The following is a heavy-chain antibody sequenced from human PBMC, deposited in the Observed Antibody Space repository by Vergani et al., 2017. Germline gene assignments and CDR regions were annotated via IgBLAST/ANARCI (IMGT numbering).Heavy chain of an antibody. Sequence: QVQLVQSGAEVKKPGASVKVSCKASGYTFTSYYMHWVRQAPGQGLEWMGIINPSGGSTSYAQKFQGRVTMTRDTSTSTVYMELSSLRSEDTAVYYYARGEGGFVVVTANLDYWGQGTLVTVSS. D-gene: IGHD2-21*02. J-gene: IGHJ4*02. CDR2: INPSGGST. CDR1: GYTFTSYY. CDR3: ARGEGGFVVVTANLDY. V-gene: IGHV1-46*01.